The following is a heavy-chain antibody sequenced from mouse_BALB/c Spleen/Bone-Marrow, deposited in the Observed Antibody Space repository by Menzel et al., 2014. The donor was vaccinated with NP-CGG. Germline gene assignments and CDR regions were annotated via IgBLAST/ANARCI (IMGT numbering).Heavy chain of an antibody. V-gene: IGHV1-80*01. Sequence: QVQLKESGAELVRPGSSVKIPCESSGYVFSTYWINWVKQRPGQGLEWIGQIYPGDGDTDYNGKFKDKATLTADKSSNTAYMQLSSLTSEDSAVYFCARGGISVDYWGQGTTLTVSS. CDR1: GYVFSTYW. CDR3: ARGGISVDY. CDR2: IYPGDGDT. J-gene: IGHJ2*01.